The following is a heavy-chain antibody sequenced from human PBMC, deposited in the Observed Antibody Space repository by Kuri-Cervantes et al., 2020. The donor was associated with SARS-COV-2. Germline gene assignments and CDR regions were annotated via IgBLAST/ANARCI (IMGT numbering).Heavy chain of an antibody. V-gene: IGHV3-23*01. CDR3: ANAYGMGDLVD. D-gene: IGHD3-16*01. CDR1: GFDFSNAW. J-gene: IGHJ4*02. CDR2: ISGSGDNT. Sequence: GESLKISCAASGFDFSNAWMTWVRQAPGKGLEWVSGISGSGDNTYYADSVKGRFTISRDNFKNTVYLQMNSLRAEDTAVYYCANAYGMGDLVDWGQGILVTVSS.